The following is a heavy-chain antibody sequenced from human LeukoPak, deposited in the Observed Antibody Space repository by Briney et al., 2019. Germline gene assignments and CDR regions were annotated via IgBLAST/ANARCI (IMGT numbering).Heavy chain of an antibody. CDR2: IYPGDSDT. V-gene: IGHV5-51*01. J-gene: IGHJ3*02. Sequence: GESLKISCKGSGYRFTSYWIGWVRQMPGKGLEWMGIIYPGDSDTRYSPSFQGQVTISADKSISTAYLQWSSLKASDTAMYFCARHVIPLGGAFDIWGQGTMVTVSS. CDR1: GYRFTSYW. CDR3: ARHVIPLGGAFDI.